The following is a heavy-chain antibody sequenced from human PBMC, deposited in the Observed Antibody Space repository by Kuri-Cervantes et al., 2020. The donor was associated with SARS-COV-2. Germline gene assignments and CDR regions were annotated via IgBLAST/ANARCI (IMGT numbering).Heavy chain of an antibody. CDR1: GYTFTSYY. CDR3: VVGFFSSRKWDY. D-gene: IGHD2-15*01. V-gene: IGHV1-46*01. Sequence: ASVKVSCKASGYTFTSYYMHWVRQAPGQGLEWMGIINPSGGSTSYAQKFQGRVTMTRDTSTSTAYMELSSLTSEDTAVYYCVVGFFSSRKWDYWGQGTLVTVSS. J-gene: IGHJ4*02. CDR2: INPSGGST.